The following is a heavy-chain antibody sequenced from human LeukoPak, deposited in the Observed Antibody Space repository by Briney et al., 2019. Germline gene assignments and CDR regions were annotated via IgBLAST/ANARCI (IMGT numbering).Heavy chain of an antibody. J-gene: IGHJ6*03. CDR1: GYSFTGYY. D-gene: IGHD3-10*01. CDR3: ARDLGYYYGSGSYNYYYYYMDV. V-gene: IGHV1-2*02. Sequence: GASVKVSCKVSGYSFTGYYMHWVRQAPGQGLEWMGWINPNSGDTKYAQKFQGRVTMTRDTSISTAYMELSRLRSDDTAVYYCARDLGYYYGSGSYNYYYYYMDVWGKGTTVTVSS. CDR2: INPNSGDT.